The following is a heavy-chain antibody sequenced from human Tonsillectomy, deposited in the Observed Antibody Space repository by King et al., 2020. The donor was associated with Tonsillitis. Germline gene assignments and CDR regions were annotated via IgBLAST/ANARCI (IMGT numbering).Heavy chain of an antibody. CDR3: ARDLYYDSSCYYFRHYCMDV. J-gene: IGHJ6*02. CDR1: GFTFSSYS. Sequence: VQLVESGGGLVKPGGSLRLSCAASGFTFSSYSMNWVRQAPGKGLEWVSSISSSSSYIYYADSVKGRFTISSDNAKNSLYLQMNSLRAEDTAVYYCARDLYYDSSCYYFRHYCMDVWAQGTTVTVSS. CDR2: ISSSSSYI. V-gene: IGHV3-21*01. D-gene: IGHD3-22*01.